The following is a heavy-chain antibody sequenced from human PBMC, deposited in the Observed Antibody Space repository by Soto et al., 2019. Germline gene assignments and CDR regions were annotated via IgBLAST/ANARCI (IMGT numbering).Heavy chain of an antibody. V-gene: IGHV4-34*01. Sequence: SETLSLTCAVYGGSFSGYYWSWIRQPPGKGLEWIGEINHSGSTNYNPSLKSRVTISVDTSKNQFSLKLSSVTAADTAVYYCARGRGVDYWGQGTLVTVSS. CDR1: GGSFSGYY. CDR2: INHSGST. D-gene: IGHD3-16*01. J-gene: IGHJ4*02. CDR3: ARGRGVDY.